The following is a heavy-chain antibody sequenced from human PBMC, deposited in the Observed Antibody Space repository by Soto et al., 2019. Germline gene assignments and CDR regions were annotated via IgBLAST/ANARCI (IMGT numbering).Heavy chain of an antibody. Sequence: SDTLSLTCAFSGCSIRSNNWWSWVCQSPGKGLEWIGEIFHSGSTNYNPSLKTRVTISVDKSKNQFSLKLSSVTAADTAVYYCARGIEGWYQGRYYYGMDVWGQGTTVT. CDR1: GCSIRSNNW. CDR3: ARGIEGWYQGRYYYGMDV. D-gene: IGHD6-19*01. V-gene: IGHV4-4*02. J-gene: IGHJ6*02. CDR2: IFHSGST.